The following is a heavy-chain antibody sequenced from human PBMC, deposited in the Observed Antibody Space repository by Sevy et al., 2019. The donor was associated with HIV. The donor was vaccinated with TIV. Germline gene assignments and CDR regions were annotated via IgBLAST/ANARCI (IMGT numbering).Heavy chain of an antibody. J-gene: IGHJ6*03. CDR1: GFTFSSYA. CDR2: ISYDGSNK. Sequence: GGSLRLSCAASGFTFSSYAMHWVRQAPGKGLGWVAVISYDGSNKYYADSVKGRFTISRDNSKNTLYLQMNSLRAEDTAVYYCARDFSTMIVVDYYYYMDVWGKGTTVTVSS. V-gene: IGHV3-30-3*01. CDR3: ARDFSTMIVVDYYYYMDV. D-gene: IGHD3-22*01.